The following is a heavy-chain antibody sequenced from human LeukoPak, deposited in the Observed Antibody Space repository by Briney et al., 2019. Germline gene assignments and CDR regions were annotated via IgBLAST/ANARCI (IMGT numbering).Heavy chain of an antibody. CDR2: INPNSGGT. Sequence: ASVKVSCKASGYTFTGYYMHWVRQAPGQGLEWMGWINPNSGGTNYAQKLQGRVTMTTDTSTSTAYMELRSLRSDDTAVYYCARSWELPQDHFDYWGQGTLVTVSS. D-gene: IGHD1-26*01. CDR1: GYTFTGYY. V-gene: IGHV1-2*02. CDR3: ARSWELPQDHFDY. J-gene: IGHJ4*02.